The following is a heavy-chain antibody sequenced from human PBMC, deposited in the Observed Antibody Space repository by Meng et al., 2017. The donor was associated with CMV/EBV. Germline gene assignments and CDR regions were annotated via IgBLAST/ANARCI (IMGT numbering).Heavy chain of an antibody. CDR3: ARGDYSGYDRPGYGMDV. CDR2: INPSGGST. V-gene: IGHV1-46*01. Sequence: ASVKVSCKASGYTFTSYYMHWVRQAPGQGLEWMGIINPSGGSTSYAQKFQGRVTMTRDTPTSTVYMELSSLRSEDTAVYYCARGDYSGYDRPGYGMDVWGQGTTVTVSS. J-gene: IGHJ6*02. CDR1: GYTFTSYY. D-gene: IGHD5-12*01.